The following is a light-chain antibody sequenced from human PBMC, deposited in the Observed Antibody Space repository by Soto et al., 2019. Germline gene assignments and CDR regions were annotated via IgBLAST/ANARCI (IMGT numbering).Light chain of an antibody. CDR2: DAS. V-gene: IGKV3-11*01. CDR1: QSISSN. Sequence: PGERATLSCRASQSISSNLAWYQQKPGQAPRLLIYDASNRAAGIPARFSGSGSGTDFTLTISSLDPEDFAVYYCQQRSNWHTFGQGTKLEIK. J-gene: IGKJ2*01. CDR3: QQRSNWHT.